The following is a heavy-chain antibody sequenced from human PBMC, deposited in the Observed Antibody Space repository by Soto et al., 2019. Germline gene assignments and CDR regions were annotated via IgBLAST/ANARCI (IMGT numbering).Heavy chain of an antibody. CDR1: GGSISSYY. CDR2: IYYSGST. Sequence: SETLSLTCTVSGGSISSYYWSWIRQPPGKGLEWIGYIYYSGSTNYNPSLKSRVTISVDTSKNQFSLKLSSVTAADTAVYYCARRVLLWFGSTEYYMDVWGKGTTVTVSS. V-gene: IGHV4-59*08. J-gene: IGHJ6*03. CDR3: ARRVLLWFGSTEYYMDV. D-gene: IGHD3-10*01.